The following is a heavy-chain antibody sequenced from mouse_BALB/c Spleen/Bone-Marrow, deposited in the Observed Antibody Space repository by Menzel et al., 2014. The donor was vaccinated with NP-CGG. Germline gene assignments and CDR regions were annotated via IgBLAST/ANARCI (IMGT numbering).Heavy chain of an antibody. Sequence: DVQLVESGGGLVQPGESLKLSCESTEYEFXSHDMSWVRKTPEKRLELVAAINSDGGSTYYPDTMERRFIISRDNTKKTLYLQMSSLRSEDTALYYCARSSTMYWYFDVWGAGTTVTVSS. D-gene: IGHD2-1*01. CDR1: EYEFXSHD. V-gene: IGHV5-2*01. CDR2: INSDGGST. CDR3: ARSSTMYWYFDV. J-gene: IGHJ1*01.